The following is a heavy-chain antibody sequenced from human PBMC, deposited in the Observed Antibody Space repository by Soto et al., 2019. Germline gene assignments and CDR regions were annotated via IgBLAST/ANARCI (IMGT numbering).Heavy chain of an antibody. V-gene: IGHV4-30-2*01. CDR2: MYHSGST. Sequence: PSETLSLTCAVSDGSISSGGYSWSWIRQPPGKGLEWIGYMYHSGSTYYNPSLKSRVTISVDRSKNQFSLKLSSVTAADTAVYYCARVPDYWGQGILVT. CDR1: DGSISSGGYS. D-gene: IGHD2-2*01. J-gene: IGHJ4*02. CDR3: ARVPDY.